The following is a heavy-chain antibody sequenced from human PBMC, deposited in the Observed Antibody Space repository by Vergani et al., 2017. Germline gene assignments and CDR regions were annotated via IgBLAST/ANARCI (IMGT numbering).Heavy chain of an antibody. D-gene: IGHD2-15*01. Sequence: QVQLVESGGGVVQPGRSLRLSCAASGFTFSSYGMHWVRQAPGKGLEWVGVISYDGSNKYYADSVKGRFTISRDNSKNTLYLQMNILRAEDTAVYYCARGRGVVVVAALYYFDYWGQGTLVTVSS. CDR1: GFTFSSYG. CDR3: ARGRGVVVVAALYYFDY. V-gene: IGHV3-30*03. J-gene: IGHJ4*02. CDR2: ISYDGSNK.